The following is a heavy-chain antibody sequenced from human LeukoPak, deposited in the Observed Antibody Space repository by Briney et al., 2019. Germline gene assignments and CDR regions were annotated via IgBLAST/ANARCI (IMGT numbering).Heavy chain of an antibody. D-gene: IGHD6-13*01. J-gene: IGHJ4*02. Sequence: PGGSLRLSCAASGFTLNSYGMHWVRQAPGKGLERVAVIRYDGSNTYYADSVKGRFTISRDDSKNTLYLQMNSLRAEDTAVYFCARDVRRAAAGTMKYWGQGTLVTVSS. V-gene: IGHV3-33*01. CDR3: ARDVRRAAAGTMKY. CDR2: IRYDGSNT. CDR1: GFTLNSYG.